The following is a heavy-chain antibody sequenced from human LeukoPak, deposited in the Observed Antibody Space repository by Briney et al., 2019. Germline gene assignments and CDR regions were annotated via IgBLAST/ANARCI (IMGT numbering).Heavy chain of an antibody. CDR3: ARGLSDSWFYFAS. Sequence: PGGSLRLSCTASGFTFSSNWMHWVRQVPGKGPVWVSRINYDGTSISYAESVKGRFTISRDNAKNTLHLQMNSLRAEDTAVYHCARGLSDSWFYFASWGQGTLVTVSS. CDR1: GFTFSSNW. J-gene: IGHJ4*02. D-gene: IGHD6-13*01. V-gene: IGHV3-74*01. CDR2: INYDGTSI.